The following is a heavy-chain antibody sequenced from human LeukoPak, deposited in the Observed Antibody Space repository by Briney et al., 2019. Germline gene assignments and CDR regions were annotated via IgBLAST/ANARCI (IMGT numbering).Heavy chain of an antibody. Sequence: GGSLRLSCAASGFTFNTYAMSWVRQAPGKGLEWVSAISSSGGSTLHADSVKGRFTVSRENSKNTLYLQMDSLRAEDTAIYYCAKTPRSYSSTWYYFDYWGQGTLVTVSS. CDR1: GFTFNTYA. J-gene: IGHJ4*02. D-gene: IGHD6-13*01. V-gene: IGHV3-23*01. CDR2: ISSSGGST. CDR3: AKTPRSYSSTWYYFDY.